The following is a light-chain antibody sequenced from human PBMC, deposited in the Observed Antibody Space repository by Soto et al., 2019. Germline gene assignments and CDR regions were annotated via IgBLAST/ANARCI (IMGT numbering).Light chain of an antibody. V-gene: IGKV3-20*01. CDR1: QSVSSNY. CDR2: GAS. Sequence: EIVLTQSPGTLSLSPGERATLSCRASQSVSSNYLAWYQQKPGQAPRLLIYGASSRASGIPGRFSGSGSGTDFTLFISRLEPEDFAVYYCQQYHNSPRTFGQGT. CDR3: QQYHNSPRT. J-gene: IGKJ1*01.